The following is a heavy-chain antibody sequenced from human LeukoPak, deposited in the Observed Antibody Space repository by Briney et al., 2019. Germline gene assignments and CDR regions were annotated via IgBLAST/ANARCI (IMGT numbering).Heavy chain of an antibody. V-gene: IGHV3-7*05. J-gene: IGHJ4*02. D-gene: IGHD2-15*01. CDR3: ARGPPDSSDNCYYNF. CDR2: IKPDGSEK. CDR1: VFTFSSYS. Sequence: GGSLRLSCAPSVFTFSSYSMSWVRQAPGKGLEWVANIKPDGSEKYYVDSLKGRFTISRDNAKNSLYLQMNSLRAEDTAMYYCARGPPDSSDNCYYNFWRQGTLVTVSS.